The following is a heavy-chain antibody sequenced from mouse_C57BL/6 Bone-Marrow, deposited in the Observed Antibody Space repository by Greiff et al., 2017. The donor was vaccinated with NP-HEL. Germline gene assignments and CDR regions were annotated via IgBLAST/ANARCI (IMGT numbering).Heavy chain of an antibody. CDR2: INPGSGGT. CDR1: GYAFTNYL. Sequence: QVQLQQSGAELVRPGTSVKVSCKASGYAFTNYLIEWVKQRPGQGLEWIGVINPGSGGTNYNEKFKGKATLTADKSSSTAYMQLSSLTSEDSAVYFCARSPFYYGSLAWFAYWGQGTLVTVSA. J-gene: IGHJ3*01. V-gene: IGHV1-54*01. CDR3: ARSPFYYGSLAWFAY. D-gene: IGHD1-1*01.